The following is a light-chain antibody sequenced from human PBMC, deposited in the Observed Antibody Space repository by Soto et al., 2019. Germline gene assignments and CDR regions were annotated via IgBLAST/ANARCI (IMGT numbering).Light chain of an antibody. CDR2: WAS. CDR3: QQYYSTPT. V-gene: IGKV4-1*01. J-gene: IGKJ1*01. CDR1: QSVLYSSNNKNY. Sequence: DIVMTQSPDSLAVSLGERATINCKSSQSVLYSSNNKNYLAWYQQKPGQPPKLLIYWASTRESGVPDRFSGSGSGPAFTLTISSLQAEDVAVYYCQQYYSTPTFGQGTKVEIK.